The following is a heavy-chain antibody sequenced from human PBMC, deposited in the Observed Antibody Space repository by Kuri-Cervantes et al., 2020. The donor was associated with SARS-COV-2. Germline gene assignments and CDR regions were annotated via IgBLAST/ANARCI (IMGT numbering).Heavy chain of an antibody. V-gene: IGHV3-52*01. CDR1: GFTFSSSW. J-gene: IGHJ5*02. Sequence: GESLKISCAASGFTFSSSWMHWVCQAPEKGLEWVADIKCDGSEKYYVDSVKGRLTISRDNAKNSLYLQVNSLRAEDTAMYYCARGHISSRGDWFDPWGQGTLVTVSS. CDR3: ARGHISSRGDWFDP. CDR2: IKCDGSEK. D-gene: IGHD2-2*01.